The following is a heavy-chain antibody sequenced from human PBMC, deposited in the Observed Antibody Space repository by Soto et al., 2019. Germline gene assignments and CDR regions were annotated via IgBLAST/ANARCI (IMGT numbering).Heavy chain of an antibody. D-gene: IGHD2-21*02. CDR3: ASKAACGGDCYALAS. Sequence: QVYLVQSGAEVKKPGSSVKISCKASGGIFSSNTINWVRQAAGQGLEWMGGIIPLFGTANYAEKFQGRVTITADKSTKTEYMELTSLRSEDTAVYYCASKAACGGDCYALASWGQGTLVTVSS. CDR2: IIPLFGTA. J-gene: IGHJ5*02. CDR1: GGIFSSNT. V-gene: IGHV1-69*06.